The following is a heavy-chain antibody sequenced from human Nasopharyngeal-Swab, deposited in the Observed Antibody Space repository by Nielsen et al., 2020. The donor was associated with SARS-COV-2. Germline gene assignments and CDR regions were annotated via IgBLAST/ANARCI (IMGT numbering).Heavy chain of an antibody. CDR1: GGAFSGFY. CDR3: ARGRRERAPRYYYYGMDV. V-gene: IGHV4-34*01. J-gene: IGHJ6*02. Sequence: SQTFSLTCAVYGGAFSGFYWSWIRQSPGEGLEWIGEINPSGSTDYNPSLKSRVSMSVDTSKNQVFLNLRSVTAADTALYYCARGRRERAPRYYYYGMDVWGQGTTVTVS. D-gene: IGHD1-1*01. CDR2: INPSGST.